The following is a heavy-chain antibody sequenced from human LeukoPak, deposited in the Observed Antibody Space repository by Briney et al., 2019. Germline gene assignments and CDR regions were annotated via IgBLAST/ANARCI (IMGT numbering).Heavy chain of an antibody. Sequence: GGSLRLSCAASGFTFSDYYMSWIRQAPGKGLEWVSYISSSGSTIYYADSVKGRFTISRDNAKNSLYLQMNSLRAEDTAVYYCARESLLRYFDWVPSGYGMDVWGQGTTVTVSS. V-gene: IGHV3-11*01. J-gene: IGHJ6*02. CDR2: ISSSGSTI. CDR1: GFTFSDYY. CDR3: ARESLLRYFDWVPSGYGMDV. D-gene: IGHD3-9*01.